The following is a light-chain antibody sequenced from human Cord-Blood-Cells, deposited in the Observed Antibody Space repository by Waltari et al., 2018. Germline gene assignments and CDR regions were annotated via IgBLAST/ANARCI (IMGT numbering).Light chain of an antibody. CDR1: QSISSY. J-gene: IGKJ4*01. V-gene: IGKV1-39*01. Sequence: DIQMTQSPSSLSASVGDRVTITCRASQSISSYLNWYQQKPGKAPKLLIYAASSLQSGVPSRFSGSGSETDFTLTISSLQPEDFATYYCQQSYSTPLVTFGGGTKVEIK. CDR3: QQSYSTPLVT. CDR2: AAS.